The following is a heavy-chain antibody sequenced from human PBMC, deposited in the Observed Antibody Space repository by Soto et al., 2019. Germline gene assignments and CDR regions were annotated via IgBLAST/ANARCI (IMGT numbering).Heavy chain of an antibody. D-gene: IGHD6-6*01. V-gene: IGHV4-31*03. CDR1: GGSISSGGYY. J-gene: IGHJ4*02. Sequence: SETLSLTCTVSGGSISSGGYYWSWIRQHPGKGLEWIGYIYYSGSTYYNPSLKSRVTISVDTSKNQFYLKLSSVTAADTAVYYCARFRGSSSSWFDYWGQGTLVTVSS. CDR2: IYYSGST. CDR3: ARFRGSSSSWFDY.